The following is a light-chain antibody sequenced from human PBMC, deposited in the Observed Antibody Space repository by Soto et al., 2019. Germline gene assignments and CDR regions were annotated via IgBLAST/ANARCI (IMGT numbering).Light chain of an antibody. CDR2: QAS. CDR3: QQRSNWPLIT. Sequence: EIVLTQSPATLSSFPGDRVTLSCRASQYINTRLAWYQHRPGQAPRLLIYQASRRAAGIPARFSASGSGTDFTLTISDVQPEDFAVYYCQQRSNWPLITFGQGTRLEIK. J-gene: IGKJ5*01. CDR1: QYINTR. V-gene: IGKV3-11*01.